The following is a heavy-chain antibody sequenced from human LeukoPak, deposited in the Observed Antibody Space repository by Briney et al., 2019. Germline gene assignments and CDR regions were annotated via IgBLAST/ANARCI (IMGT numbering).Heavy chain of an antibody. D-gene: IGHD2-15*01. CDR1: GGTFNNSA. J-gene: IGHJ3*02. V-gene: IGHV1-69*05. Sequence: ASVKVSCKASGGTFNNSAITWVRQAPGQGLEWMGRIIPIFVTTNYAQKFQGRVTITTDGSTSTAYVELSSLRSEDTALYYCARELGDIVVVVAAKGRGAFDIWGQGTMVTVSS. CDR3: ARELGDIVVVVAAKGRGAFDI. CDR2: IIPIFVTT.